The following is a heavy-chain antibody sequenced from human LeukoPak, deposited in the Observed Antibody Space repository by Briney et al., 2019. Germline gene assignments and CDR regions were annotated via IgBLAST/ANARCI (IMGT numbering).Heavy chain of an antibody. CDR2: IIPIFGTA. CDR3: ARDRIAAAGTRGFDY. D-gene: IGHD6-13*01. J-gene: IGHJ4*02. Sequence: SVKVSCKASGGTFSSYAISWVRQAPGQGLEWMGRIIPIFGTANYAQKSQGRVTITTDESTSTAYMELSSLRSEDTAVYYCARDRIAAAGTRGFDYWGQGTLVTVSS. CDR1: GGTFSSYA. V-gene: IGHV1-69*05.